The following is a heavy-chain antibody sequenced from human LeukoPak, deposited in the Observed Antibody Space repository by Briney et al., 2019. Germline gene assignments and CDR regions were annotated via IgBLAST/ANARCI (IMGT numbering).Heavy chain of an antibody. CDR1: GYTFTGYY. Sequence: GASVKVSCKASGYTFTGYYMHWVRQAPGQGLKWMGRINPNSGGTNYAQKFQGRVTLTRETSISTACMELSRLRSDDADVYYCARGPGYCSGGSCKDEVGYYYYYYYMDVWGKGTTVTVSS. CDR3: ARGPGYCSGGSCKDEVGYYYYYYYMDV. V-gene: IGHV1-2*05. CDR2: INPNSGGT. J-gene: IGHJ6*03. D-gene: IGHD2-15*01.